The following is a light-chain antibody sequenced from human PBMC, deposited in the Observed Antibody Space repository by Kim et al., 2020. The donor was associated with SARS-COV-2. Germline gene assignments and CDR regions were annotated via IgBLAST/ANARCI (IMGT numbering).Light chain of an antibody. V-gene: IGKV1-5*01. CDR1: QSINNW. CDR3: QQYNNFWYT. Sequence: DIQMTQSPSTLSASVGDRVTITCRASQSINNWLAWYQQKPGKAPKLLIFDASTLESGVPSRFSGSGSGTEFTLTISSLQPDDLATYYCQQYNNFWYTFGQGTKLEI. CDR2: DAS. J-gene: IGKJ2*01.